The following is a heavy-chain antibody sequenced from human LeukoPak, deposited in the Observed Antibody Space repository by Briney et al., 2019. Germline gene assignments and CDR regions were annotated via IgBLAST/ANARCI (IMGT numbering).Heavy chain of an antibody. D-gene: IGHD2-15*01. CDR3: AKGSSPGGSCYSGLDY. Sequence: PGGSMRLSCAVSGFSVTNNYMSWVRQAPGKGLEWVSVICGSGDGTYYADSVKGRFAISRDNSKNTLFLQMNSLRAEDTAVYYCAKGSSPGGSCYSGLDYWGQGTLVTVSS. V-gene: IGHV3-23*01. J-gene: IGHJ4*02. CDR2: ICGSGDGT. CDR1: GFSVTNNY.